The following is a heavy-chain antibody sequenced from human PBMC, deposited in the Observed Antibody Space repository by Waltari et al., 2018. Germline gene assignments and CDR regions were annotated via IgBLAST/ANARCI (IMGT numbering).Heavy chain of an antibody. CDR2: IYSGGST. CDR3: AREGKGDGYNYYYYYGMDV. CDR1: GFTVSSNY. D-gene: IGHD5-12*01. Sequence: EVQLVESGGGLIKPGGSLRLSCAASGFTVSSNYMSWVRQAPGQGLEWVSVIYSGGSTYYADSVKGRFTISRDNSKNTLYLQMNSLRAEDTAVYYCAREGKGDGYNYYYYYGMDVWGQGTTVTVSS. V-gene: IGHV3-53*01. J-gene: IGHJ6*02.